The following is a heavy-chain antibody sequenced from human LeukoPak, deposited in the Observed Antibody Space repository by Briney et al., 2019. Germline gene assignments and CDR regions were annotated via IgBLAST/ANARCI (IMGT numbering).Heavy chain of an antibody. CDR1: GFTFSSYG. J-gene: IGHJ4*02. Sequence: GGSLRLSCAASGFTFSSYGMHWVCQAPGKGLEWVAVISYDGSNKYYADSVKGRFTISRDNSKNTLYLQMNSLRAEDTAVYYCAKGLYDSSVYLRAPSDYWGQGTLVTVSS. CDR3: AKGLYDSSVYLRAPSDY. D-gene: IGHD3-22*01. V-gene: IGHV3-30*18. CDR2: ISYDGSNK.